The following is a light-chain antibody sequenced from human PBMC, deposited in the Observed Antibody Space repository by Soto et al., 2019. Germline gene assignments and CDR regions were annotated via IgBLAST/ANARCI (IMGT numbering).Light chain of an antibody. CDR2: GAS. CDR3: QQYGSSPLT. Sequence: EIVLTQSPVTLSLSPGERATLSCRASQSCSSYLAWYQQKPGQAPRLLMYGASSRATGTPDRFSGSGSGTDFTLTISRLEPEDFAVYYCQQYGSSPLTVGGGTKVDIK. CDR1: QSCSSY. V-gene: IGKV3-20*01. J-gene: IGKJ4*01.